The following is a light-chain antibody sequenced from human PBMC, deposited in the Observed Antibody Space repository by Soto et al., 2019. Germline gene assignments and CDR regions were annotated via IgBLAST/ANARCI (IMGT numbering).Light chain of an antibody. CDR1: NIGGKS. V-gene: IGLV3-21*04. CDR2: YDS. Sequence: SYELTQPPSVSVAPGKTATITCGGNNIGGKSVHWYQQRPGQAPVLVIYYDSDRPSGIPERFSGSNSGNPATLTITRVEAGDEADYYWQLWDSESDHWVFGGGTQLTVL. J-gene: IGLJ7*01. CDR3: QLWDSESDHWV.